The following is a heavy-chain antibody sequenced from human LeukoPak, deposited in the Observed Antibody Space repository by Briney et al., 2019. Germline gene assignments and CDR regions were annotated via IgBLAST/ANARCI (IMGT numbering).Heavy chain of an antibody. D-gene: IGHD3-10*01. CDR3: ARDGETAAPWALDL. CDR1: GFTFNNYE. CDR2: VSQSGGTK. Sequence: GGSLRLSCVASGFTFNNYEMNWVRQAPGKGLEWVSYVSQSGGTKRYTDSVKGRFTISRDNAKNSLYLQLSSLRVEDMGVYYCARDGETAAPWALDLWGQGTVVSVSS. J-gene: IGHJ3*01. V-gene: IGHV3-48*03.